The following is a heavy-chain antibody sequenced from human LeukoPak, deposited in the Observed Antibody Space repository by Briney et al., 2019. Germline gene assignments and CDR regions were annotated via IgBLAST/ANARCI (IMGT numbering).Heavy chain of an antibody. CDR2: INSNGDEI. Sequence: GGSLRLSCAASGFTFSTYAMTWVRQAPGKGLEWVSGINSNGDEIYYADSVRGRFTISRDNSNNALYLQMDSLRAENTAVYYCANWIGSSSRDYWGQGTLVTVSS. CDR3: ANWIGSSSRDY. J-gene: IGHJ4*02. V-gene: IGHV3-23*01. D-gene: IGHD6-6*01. CDR1: GFTFSTYA.